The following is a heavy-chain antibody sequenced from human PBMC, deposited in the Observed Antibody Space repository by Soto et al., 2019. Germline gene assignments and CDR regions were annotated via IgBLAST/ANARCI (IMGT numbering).Heavy chain of an antibody. CDR1: GFTFSSYG. CDR2: ISYDGSNK. J-gene: IGHJ5*02. CDR3: AKDLLTYSSSFSPPWFDP. D-gene: IGHD6-13*01. Sequence: GGSLRLSCAASGFTFSSYGMHWVRQAPGKGLEWVAVISYDGSNKYYADSVKGRFTISRDNSKNTLYLQMNSLRAEDTAVYYCAKDLLTYSSSFSPPWFDPWGQGTLVTVSS. V-gene: IGHV3-30*18.